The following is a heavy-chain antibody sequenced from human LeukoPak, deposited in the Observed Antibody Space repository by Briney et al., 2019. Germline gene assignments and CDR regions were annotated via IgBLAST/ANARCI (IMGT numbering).Heavy chain of an antibody. D-gene: IGHD3-16*01. CDR3: ARNYD. V-gene: IGHV3-7*05. J-gene: IGHJ4*02. CDR1: GFTFTSNW. Sequence: PGGSLRLSCAASGFTFTSNWMTWVRQAPGKGLEWVANINSDGSGQYYVDSVKGRFTISRDNAKKSLYLQINSLRAEDTAVYYCARNYDWGQGSLVTVSS. CDR2: INSDGSGQ.